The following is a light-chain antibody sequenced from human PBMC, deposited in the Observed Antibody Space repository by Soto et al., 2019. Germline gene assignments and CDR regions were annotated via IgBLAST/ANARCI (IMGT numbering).Light chain of an antibody. CDR3: QQRSNWPIT. CDR2: DES. Sequence: EIVMTQSPATLSLSPGERATLSCRASQSVSSYLAWCQQKTGQAPRLIIYDESNRATGIPDRLSGSGSGTDLNLTISRLEPEDFAVYYCQQRSNWPITFGQGTRLEI. CDR1: QSVSSY. V-gene: IGKV3-11*01. J-gene: IGKJ5*01.